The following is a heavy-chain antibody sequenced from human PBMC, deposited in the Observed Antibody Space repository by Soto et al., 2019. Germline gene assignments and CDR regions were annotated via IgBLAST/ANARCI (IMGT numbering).Heavy chain of an antibody. D-gene: IGHD3-22*01. V-gene: IGHV2-5*01. J-gene: IGHJ4*02. Sequence: QITLKESGPTLVKPTQTLTLTCTFSGFSLTTSRVGVGWVRQPPGKALEWLVLIFWNDDIHYSPYLKSRLTITKDTSKNRVVLTMTNMDPVDTATYYCARFGLLGTYYFDYWGQGTLVSVSS. CDR1: GFSLTTSRVG. CDR2: IFWNDDI. CDR3: ARFGLLGTYYFDY.